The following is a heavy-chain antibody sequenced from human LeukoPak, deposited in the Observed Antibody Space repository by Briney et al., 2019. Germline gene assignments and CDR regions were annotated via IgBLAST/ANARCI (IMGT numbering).Heavy chain of an antibody. D-gene: IGHD5-18*01. Sequence: ASVKGSCKAVGYTFIGYYMHWVRQGPGQGLDWMGWINPNSGGTNYAQKFQGWVTMTRDTSISTAYMELSRLRSDDTAVYYCAREADTAMVPWGQGTLVTVSS. CDR1: GYTFIGYY. CDR2: INPNSGGT. V-gene: IGHV1-2*04. CDR3: AREADTAMVP. J-gene: IGHJ5*02.